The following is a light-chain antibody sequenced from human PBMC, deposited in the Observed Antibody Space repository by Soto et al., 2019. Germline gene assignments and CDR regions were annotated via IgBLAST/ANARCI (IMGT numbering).Light chain of an antibody. CDR2: AAS. Sequence: DIQMTQSPSSLSASVGDRVTITCRASQSISSYLNWYQQKPGKAPKLLIYAASSLPSGFPSRYSGSGSGTDFTLTNSSLQPEYSATYYCQQSYSTPHTFSQGTKLEIK. J-gene: IGKJ2*01. CDR1: QSISSY. V-gene: IGKV1-39*01. CDR3: QQSYSTPHT.